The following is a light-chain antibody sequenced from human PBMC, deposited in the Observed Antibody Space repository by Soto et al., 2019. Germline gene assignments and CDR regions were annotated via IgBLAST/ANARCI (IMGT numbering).Light chain of an antibody. CDR2: LGS. CDR1: QSLLHSNGYNY. J-gene: IGKJ2*02. V-gene: IGKV2-28*01. Sequence: DIVMTQSPLCLPVTPGEPASISCRSSQSLLHSNGYNYLDWYLQKPGQSPQLLIYLGSNRASGVPDRFSGSGSGTDFTLKISRVEAEDVGVYYCMQALQTPSTFGQGTKLEIK. CDR3: MQALQTPST.